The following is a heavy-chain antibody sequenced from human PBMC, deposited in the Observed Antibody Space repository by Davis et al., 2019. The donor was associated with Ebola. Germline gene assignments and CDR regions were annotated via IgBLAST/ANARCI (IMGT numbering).Heavy chain of an antibody. CDR3: ASEADDYGDYSEDY. Sequence: GGSLRLSCVASGFTFSSYGMHWVRQAPGEGLEWVAVIWYDGSKRYYADSVKGRFTVSRDSSKNTLYLEMNSLRVEDTAVYYCASEADDYGDYSEDYWGQGTLVTVSS. V-gene: IGHV3-33*01. D-gene: IGHD4-17*01. J-gene: IGHJ4*02. CDR2: IWYDGSKR. CDR1: GFTFSSYG.